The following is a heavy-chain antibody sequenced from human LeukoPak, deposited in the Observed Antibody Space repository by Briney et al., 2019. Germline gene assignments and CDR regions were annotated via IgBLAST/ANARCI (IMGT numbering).Heavy chain of an antibody. CDR1: GGSISSYY. CDR3: ARHTDYGGNSGVDY. V-gene: IGHV4-59*08. Sequence: PSETLSLTCTVSGGSISSYYWSWIRQPPGKGLEWIGYIYYSGSTNYNPSLKSRVTISVDTSKNQFSLKLSSVTAADTAVYYCARHTDYGGNSGVDYWGQGTLVTVSS. J-gene: IGHJ4*02. CDR2: IYYSGST. D-gene: IGHD4-23*01.